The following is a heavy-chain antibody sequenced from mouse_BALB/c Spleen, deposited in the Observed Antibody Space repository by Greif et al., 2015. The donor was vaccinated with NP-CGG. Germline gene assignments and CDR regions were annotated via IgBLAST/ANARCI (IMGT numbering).Heavy chain of an antibody. Sequence: VQLQQSGAELAKPGASVKMSCKASGYTFTSYWMHWVKQRPGQGLEWIGYINPSTGYTEYNQKFKDKATLTADKSSSTAYMQLSSLTSEDSAAYYCARGEYGNDYCGQGTTLTVSS. CDR2: INPSTGYT. V-gene: IGHV1-7*01. D-gene: IGHD2-10*02. CDR1: GYTFTSYW. J-gene: IGHJ2*01. CDR3: ARGEYGNDY.